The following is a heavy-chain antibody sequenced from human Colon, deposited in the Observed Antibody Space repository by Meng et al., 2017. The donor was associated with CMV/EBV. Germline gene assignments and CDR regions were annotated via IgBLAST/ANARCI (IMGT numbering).Heavy chain of an antibody. CDR3: AGLSYCSSTSCYYYYGMDV. V-gene: IGHV4-31*03. CDR2: IYYSGST. CDR1: GGSISSGGYY. J-gene: IGHJ6*02. D-gene: IGHD2-2*01. Sequence: SETLSLTCTVSGGSISSGGYYWSWIRQHPGKGLEWIGYIYYSGSTYYNPSLKSRVTISVDTSKNQFSLKLSSVTAADTAVYHCAGLSYCSSTSCYYYYGMDVWGQGTTVTVSS.